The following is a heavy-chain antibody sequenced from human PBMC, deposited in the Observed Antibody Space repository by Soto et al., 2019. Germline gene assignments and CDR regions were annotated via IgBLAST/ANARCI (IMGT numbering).Heavy chain of an antibody. D-gene: IGHD5-12*01. CDR1: GYTFTSYG. CDR3: ARDGVATTEYYFDY. V-gene: IGHV1-18*01. CDR2: ISAYNGNT. Sequence: ASVKVSCKDSGYTFTSYGISWVRQAHGQGLEWMGWISAYNGNTNYAQKLQGRVTVTTDTSTSTAYMELRSLRSDDTAVYYCARDGVATTEYYFDYWGQGTLVTVSS. J-gene: IGHJ4*02.